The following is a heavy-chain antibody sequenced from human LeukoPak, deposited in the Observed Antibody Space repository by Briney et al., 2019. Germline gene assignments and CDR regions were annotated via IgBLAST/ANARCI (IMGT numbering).Heavy chain of an antibody. CDR2: ISSSSSYI. V-gene: IGHV3-21*01. D-gene: IGHD4-11*01. CDR1: GFTFSSYS. Sequence: PGGSLRLSCAASGFTFSSYSMNWVRQAPGKGLEWASSISSSSSYIYYADSVKGRFTISRDNAKNSLYLQMNSLRAEDTAVYYCARDRVTRPSDAFDIWGQGTMVTVSP. J-gene: IGHJ3*02. CDR3: ARDRVTRPSDAFDI.